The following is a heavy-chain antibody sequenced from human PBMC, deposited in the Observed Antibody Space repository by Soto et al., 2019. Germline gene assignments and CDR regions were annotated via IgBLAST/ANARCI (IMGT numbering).Heavy chain of an antibody. D-gene: IGHD4-17*01. CDR3: ARAGDYGDNWFDP. V-gene: IGHV1-46*01. CDR1: GYTFTSYY. CDR2: INPSGGST. Sequence: QVKLVQSGAEVKKPGASVKVSCKASGYTFTSYYLHRVRQPPGQRLEWRGIINPSGGSTSYEQKFQGRVTMTRDTSTSTVYMELSSLRSEDTAGYYCARAGDYGDNWFDPRGQGTLVTVSS. J-gene: IGHJ5*02.